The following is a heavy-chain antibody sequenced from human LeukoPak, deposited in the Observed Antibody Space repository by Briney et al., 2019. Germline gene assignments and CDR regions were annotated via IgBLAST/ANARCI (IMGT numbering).Heavy chain of an antibody. CDR1: GGSFSGYY. Sequence: PSETLSLTCAVYGGSFSGYYWSWIRQPPGKGLEWIGEINHSGSTNYNPSLKSRVTISVDTSKNQFSLKLSSVTAADTAVYYCARGNHYYDSSGYYFYFDYWGQGTLVTVSS. J-gene: IGHJ4*02. D-gene: IGHD3-22*01. CDR2: INHSGST. CDR3: ARGNHYYDSSGYYFYFDY. V-gene: IGHV4-34*01.